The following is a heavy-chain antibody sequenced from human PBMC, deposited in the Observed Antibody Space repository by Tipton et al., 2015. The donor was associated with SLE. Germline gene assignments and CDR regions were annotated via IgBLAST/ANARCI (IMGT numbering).Heavy chain of an antibody. CDR2: INHSGST. CDR3: ARDISEVGATTPYDAFDI. V-gene: IGHV4-34*01. J-gene: IGHJ3*02. CDR1: GGSFSGYY. Sequence: TLSLTCAVYGGSFSGYYWSWIRQPPGMGLEWIGEINHSGSTNYNPSLKSRVTISVDTSKNQFSLKLSSVTAADTSVYYCARDISEVGATTPYDAFDIWGQGTMVTVSS. D-gene: IGHD1-26*01.